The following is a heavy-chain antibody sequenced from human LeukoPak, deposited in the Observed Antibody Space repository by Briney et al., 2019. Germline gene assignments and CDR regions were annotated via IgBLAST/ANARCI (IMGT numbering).Heavy chain of an antibody. CDR2: MNPNSGNT. D-gene: IGHD6-19*01. V-gene: IGHV1-8*01. J-gene: IGHJ5*02. Sequence: ASVKVSCKASGYTFTTYDINWVRHATGQGLEWMGWMNPNSGNTGYTQKFQGRVTMTRNTSISTAYMELSSLRSEDTAVYYCARGRGSGHTENWFDPWGQGTLVTVSS. CDR1: GYTFTTYD. CDR3: ARGRGSGHTENWFDP.